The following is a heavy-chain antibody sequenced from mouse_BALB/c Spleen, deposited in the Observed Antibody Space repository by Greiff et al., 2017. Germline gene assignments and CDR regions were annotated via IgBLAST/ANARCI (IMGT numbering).Heavy chain of an antibody. D-gene: IGHD2-1*01. CDR2: ISDGGSYT. CDR3: ARDKGYGNPAMDY. CDR1: GFTFSDYY. J-gene: IGHJ4*01. V-gene: IGHV5-4*02. Sequence: EVKLVESGGGLVKPGGSLKLSCAASGFTFSDYYMYWVRQTPEKRLEWVATISDGGSYTYYPDSVKGRFTISRDNAKNNLYLQMSSLKSEDTAMYYCARDKGYGNPAMDYWGQGTSVTVSS.